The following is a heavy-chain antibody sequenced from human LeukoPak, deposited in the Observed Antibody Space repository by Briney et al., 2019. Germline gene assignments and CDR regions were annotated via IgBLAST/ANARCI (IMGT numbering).Heavy chain of an antibody. CDR2: VNPNSGNT. CDR1: GYTFTSYD. J-gene: IGHJ4*02. CDR3: ARGRWRYSSSWYTLYYFDY. D-gene: IGHD6-13*01. V-gene: IGHV1-8*01. Sequence: ASVKVSCKASGYTFTSYDINWVRQATGQGLEWMGWVNPNSGNTGYAQKFQGRVTMTRNTSISTAYMELSSLRSEDTAVYYCARGRWRYSSSWYTLYYFDYWGQGTLVTVSS.